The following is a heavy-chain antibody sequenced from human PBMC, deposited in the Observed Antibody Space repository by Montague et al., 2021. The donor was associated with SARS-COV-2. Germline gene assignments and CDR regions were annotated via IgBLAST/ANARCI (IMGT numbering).Heavy chain of an antibody. J-gene: IGHJ4*02. D-gene: IGHD3-3*01. V-gene: IGHV4-4*02. CDR1: GHSIWSSDW. Sequence: SETLSLTCSVSGHSIWSSDWWTWVRQPPGKGLEWIGEIYHSGSTTYNPSLKSRVTISVDKSKNQFSLTLTSLTAADTTVYYCARAQKTISGMLIPPYYFDFWGQGTLVTVS. CDR3: ARAQKTISGMLIPPYYFDF. CDR2: IYHSGST.